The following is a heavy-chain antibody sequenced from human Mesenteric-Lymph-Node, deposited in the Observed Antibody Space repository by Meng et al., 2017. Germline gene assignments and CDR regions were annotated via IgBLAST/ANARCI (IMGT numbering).Heavy chain of an antibody. CDR2: FFHSGIT. Sequence: VQLQEPGPGRVKPSGTLSLTCAVSGGSISWGTWWSWVRQPPGKGLQWIGEFFHSGITNYNPSLKSRATISVDTSKNHFSLELSSVTAADTAVYYCTKNGAYSLEYWGQGALVTVSS. J-gene: IGHJ4*02. D-gene: IGHD2-15*01. CDR1: GGSISWGTW. V-gene: IGHV4-4*02. CDR3: TKNGAYSLEY.